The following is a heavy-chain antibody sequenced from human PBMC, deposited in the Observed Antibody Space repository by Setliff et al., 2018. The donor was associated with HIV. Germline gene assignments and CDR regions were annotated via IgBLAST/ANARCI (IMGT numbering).Heavy chain of an antibody. Sequence: SETLSLTCAVYGGSFSGYYWNWIRQPPGKGLEWIGEINHRGSTNYNPSLKSRVTVSVDTSKNQFSLKLGSVTAADTAVYYCARDSGYHSGIQKWFAPWGQGTLVTVSS. CDR3: ARDSGYHSGIQKWFAP. J-gene: IGHJ5*02. CDR2: INHRGST. CDR1: GGSFSGYY. V-gene: IGHV4-34*01. D-gene: IGHD3-10*01.